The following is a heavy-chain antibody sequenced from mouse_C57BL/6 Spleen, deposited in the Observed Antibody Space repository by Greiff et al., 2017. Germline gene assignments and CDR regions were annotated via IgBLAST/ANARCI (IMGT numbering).Heavy chain of an antibody. CDR2: IDPETGGT. CDR1: GYTFTDYE. J-gene: IGHJ2*01. CDR3: TRPPIRWERGVYFDY. D-gene: IGHD4-1*01. Sequence: VQLQQSGAELVRPGASVTLSCKASGYTFTDYEMHWVKQTPVHGLEWIGAIDPETGGTAYNQKFKGKAILTADKSSSTAYMGLRSLTSEDSAVYYCTRPPIRWERGVYFDYWGQGTTLTVSS. V-gene: IGHV1-15*01.